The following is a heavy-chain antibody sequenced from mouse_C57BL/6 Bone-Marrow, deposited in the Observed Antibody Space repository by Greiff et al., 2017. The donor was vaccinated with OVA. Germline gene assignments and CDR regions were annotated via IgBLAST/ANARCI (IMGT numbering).Heavy chain of an antibody. Sequence: EVKLVESGGDLVKPGGSLKLSCAASGFTFSSYGMSWVRQTPDKRLEWVATISSGGSYTYYPDSVKGRFTISRDNAKNTLYLQMSSLKSEDTAMYYCARHRYYDYDGAMDYWGQGTSVTVSS. CDR1: GFTFSSYG. CDR3: ARHRYYDYDGAMDY. V-gene: IGHV5-6*01. D-gene: IGHD2-4*01. J-gene: IGHJ4*01. CDR2: ISSGGSYT.